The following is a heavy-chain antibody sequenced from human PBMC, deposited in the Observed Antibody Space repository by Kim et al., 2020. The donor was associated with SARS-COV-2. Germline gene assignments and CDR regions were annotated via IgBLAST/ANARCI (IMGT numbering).Heavy chain of an antibody. J-gene: IGHJ6*04. D-gene: IGHD3-10*01. V-gene: IGHV3-23*03. Sequence: GGSLRLSCAASGFTFGSYAMSWVRQAPGKGLEWVAVIYCGGSSKYYADSVKGRFTISRDNSKNTLYLQMNSLRAEDTAVYYCAKDGGDYYGLGGQYFSRGTVYSYYGPDVWGKEPTVPVS. CDR1: GFTFGSYA. CDR2: IYCGGSSK. CDR3: AKDGGDYYGLGGQYFSRGTVYSYYGPDV.